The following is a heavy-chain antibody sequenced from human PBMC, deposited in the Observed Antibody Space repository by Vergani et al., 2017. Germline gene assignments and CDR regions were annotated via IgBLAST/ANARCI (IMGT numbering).Heavy chain of an antibody. D-gene: IGHD2-15*01. J-gene: IGHJ6*02. CDR3: ARSAADYYYYYGMDV. V-gene: IGHV3-9*01. CDR2: ISWNSGST. CDR1: GFTFDDYA. Sequence: EVQLVESGGGLVQPGRSLRLSCAASGFTFDDYAMHWVRQAPGKGLEWVSGISWNSGSTGYADSVKGRFTSSRDNAKNSLYLQMNSLRAEDTAVYYCARSAADYYYYYGMDVWGQGTTVTVSS.